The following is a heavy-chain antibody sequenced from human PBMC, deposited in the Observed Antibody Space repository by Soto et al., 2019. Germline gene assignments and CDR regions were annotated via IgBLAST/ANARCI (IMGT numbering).Heavy chain of an antibody. D-gene: IGHD6-19*01. Sequence: QVQLVQSGAEVKKPGSSVKFSCKASGGTFSSYAISWARQAPGQGLEWMGGIIPLFGTANYAQKFQGRVTITAEESTSKAYRDLSSLRSEDTAVYYCARGRQSYYYYGMDVWGQGTTVTVSS. V-gene: IGHV1-69*01. CDR1: GGTFSSYA. CDR3: ARGRQSYYYYGMDV. J-gene: IGHJ6*02. CDR2: IIPLFGTA.